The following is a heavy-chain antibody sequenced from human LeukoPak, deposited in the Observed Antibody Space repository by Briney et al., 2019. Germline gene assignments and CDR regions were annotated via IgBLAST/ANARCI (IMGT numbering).Heavy chain of an antibody. CDR3: ARHATMTTSIQPWLIHDSFDI. V-gene: IGHV5-51*01. D-gene: IGHD4-17*01. J-gene: IGHJ3*02. CDR2: IYPLDSDI. Sequence: KGGESLKISCQGSGYKFTNYWIGWVRQMPGKGLEWMGLIYPLDSDIRYSPSIQGQVTLTVDESVSSAYLQWSSLKASDTATYYCARHATMTTSIQPWLIHDSFDIWGQGTMVTVSS. CDR1: GYKFTNYW.